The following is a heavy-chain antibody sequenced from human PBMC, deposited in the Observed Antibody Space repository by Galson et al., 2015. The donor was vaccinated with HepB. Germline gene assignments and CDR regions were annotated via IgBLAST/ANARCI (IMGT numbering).Heavy chain of an antibody. J-gene: IGHJ4*02. CDR1: GYTFTSYA. D-gene: IGHD3-9*01. CDR2: INAGNGNT. CDR3: ARDHYDILTGYLQYYFDY. V-gene: IGHV1-3*01. Sequence: SVKVSCKASGYTFTSYAMHWVRQAPGQRLEWMGWINAGNGNTKYSQKFQGRVTNTRDTSASTAYMELSSLRSEDTAVYYCARDHYDILTGYLQYYFDYWGQGTLVTVSS.